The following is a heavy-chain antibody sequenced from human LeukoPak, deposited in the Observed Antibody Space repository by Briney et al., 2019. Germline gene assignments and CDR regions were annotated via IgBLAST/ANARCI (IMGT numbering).Heavy chain of an antibody. CDR3: AKESLITMIVVVITPYDY. CDR2: ISGSGGTP. V-gene: IGHV3-23*01. D-gene: IGHD3-22*01. J-gene: IGHJ4*02. Sequence: GGSLRLSCAASGFTFSNYAMSWVRQAPGKGLEWVSAISGSGGTPYYSDSVKGRFTISRDNSKNTLYLQMNSLRAEDTAVYYYAKESLITMIVVVITPYDYWGQGTLVTVSS. CDR1: GFTFSNYA.